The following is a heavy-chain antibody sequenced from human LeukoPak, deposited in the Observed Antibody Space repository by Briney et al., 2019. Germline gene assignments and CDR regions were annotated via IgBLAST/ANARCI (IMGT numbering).Heavy chain of an antibody. J-gene: IGHJ4*02. CDR3: ARDLGDCSSTSCYTGGQIFDY. CDR2: ISSSSSYI. V-gene: IGHV3-21*01. D-gene: IGHD2-2*02. CDR1: GFTFSSYS. Sequence: GGSLRLSCAASGFTFSSYSMNWVRQAPGKGLEWVSSISSSSSYIYYADSVKGRFTISRDNAKNSLYLQMNSLRAEDTAVYYCARDLGDCSSTSCYTGGQIFDYWGQGTLVTVSS.